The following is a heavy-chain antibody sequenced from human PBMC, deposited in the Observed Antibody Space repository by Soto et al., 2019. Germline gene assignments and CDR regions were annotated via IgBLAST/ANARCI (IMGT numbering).Heavy chain of an antibody. D-gene: IGHD6-13*01. CDR1: GYTFTSYG. Sequence: ASVKVSCKASGYTFTSYGISWVRQAPGQGLEWMGWISAYNGNRNYAQKFQGRVTMTTDTSTSTAYMELRSLRSDDSALYYCARGSTSSPYFYAMGVWGQGTTVTVSS. V-gene: IGHV1-18*01. J-gene: IGHJ6*02. CDR2: ISAYNGNR. CDR3: ARGSTSSPYFYAMGV.